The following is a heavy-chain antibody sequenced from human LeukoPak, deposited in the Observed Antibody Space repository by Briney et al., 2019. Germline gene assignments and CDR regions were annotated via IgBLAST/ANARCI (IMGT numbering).Heavy chain of an antibody. V-gene: IGHV3-30-3*01. Sequence: GGSLRLSCEVSGFTFSSYWMNWVRRAPGKGLEWVAVISYDGSNKHYADSVKGRFTISRDNSKNTLYLQMNSLRAEDTAVYYCAREGIAAAGSHWGQGTLVTVSS. D-gene: IGHD6-13*01. CDR3: AREGIAAAGSH. J-gene: IGHJ4*02. CDR1: GFTFSSYW. CDR2: ISYDGSNK.